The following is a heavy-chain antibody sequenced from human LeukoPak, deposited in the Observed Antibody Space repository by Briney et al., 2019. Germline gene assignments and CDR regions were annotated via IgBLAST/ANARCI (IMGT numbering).Heavy chain of an antibody. CDR3: ARDLGYCSSTSCYTRSRGEQQPPDH. CDR1: GYTFTGYY. V-gene: IGHV1-2*06. D-gene: IGHD2-2*02. J-gene: IGHJ4*02. Sequence: ASVKVSCKASGYTFTGYYMHWVRQAPGQGLEWMGRISPNSGGTNYAQKFQGRVTMTRDTSISTAYMELSRLRSDDTAVYYCARDLGYCSSTSCYTRSRGEQQPPDHWGQGTLVTVSS. CDR2: ISPNSGGT.